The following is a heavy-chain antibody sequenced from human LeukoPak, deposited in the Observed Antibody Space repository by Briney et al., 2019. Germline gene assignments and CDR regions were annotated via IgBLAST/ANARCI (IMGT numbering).Heavy chain of an antibody. D-gene: IGHD1-26*01. CDR2: IKQDGSEK. CDR1: GFTFSRYW. CDR3: AREVGIRGHFDY. V-gene: IGHV3-7*03. J-gene: IGHJ4*02. Sequence: EAGGSLRLSCAASGFTFSRYWMSWVRQAPRKGLEWVANIKQDGSEKHYVDSVKGRFTISRDNAKNSLYLQMNSLRAEDTAVYYCAREVGIRGHFDYWGRGTPVTVSS.